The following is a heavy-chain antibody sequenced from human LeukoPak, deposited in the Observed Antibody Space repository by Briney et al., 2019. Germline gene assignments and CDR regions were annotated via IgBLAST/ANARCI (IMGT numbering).Heavy chain of an antibody. CDR1: GFGFSNAW. J-gene: IGHJ5*02. D-gene: IGHD3-10*01. CDR3: ARSSYYCDLYNWFDP. Sequence: GSLRLSCAASGFGFSNAWMSWVRQVPGKGLEWIGSIYHSGSTYYNPSPKSRVTISVDTSKNQFSLKLSSVTAADTAVYYCARSSYYCDLYNWFDPWGQGTLVTVSS. V-gene: IGHV4-38-2*01. CDR2: IYHSGST.